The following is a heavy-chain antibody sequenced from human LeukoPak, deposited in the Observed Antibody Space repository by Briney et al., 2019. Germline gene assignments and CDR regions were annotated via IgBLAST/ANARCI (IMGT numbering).Heavy chain of an antibody. J-gene: IGHJ4*02. Sequence: RPGESLKISCKGSGYTFTTYWIGWVRQMPGKGLEWMGIIYPGDSDPRYSPSFQGQVTISADTSISTAYLQWSSLKASDSAMYYCVRHGLGSSWFGFDYWGQGTLVTVSS. CDR1: GYTFTTYW. CDR2: IYPGDSDP. D-gene: IGHD6-13*01. CDR3: VRHGLGSSWFGFDY. V-gene: IGHV5-51*01.